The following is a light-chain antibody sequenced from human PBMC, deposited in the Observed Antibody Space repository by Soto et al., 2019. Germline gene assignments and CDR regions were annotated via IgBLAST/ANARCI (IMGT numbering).Light chain of an antibody. CDR3: QQRSNWLT. CDR1: QSVSSY. J-gene: IGKJ4*01. CDR2: DAS. Sequence: EIVLTQSPATLSLSPGERATLSCRASQSVSSYLAWYQQKPGQAPRLLSYDASNRATGIPARFRGSESRTDFTPTISSLEPEDFAVYYCQQRSNWLTFGGGTKVEIK. V-gene: IGKV3-11*01.